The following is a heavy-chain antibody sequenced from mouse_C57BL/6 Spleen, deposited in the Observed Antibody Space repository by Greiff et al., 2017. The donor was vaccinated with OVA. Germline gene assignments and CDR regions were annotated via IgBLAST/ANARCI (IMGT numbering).Heavy chain of an antibody. V-gene: IGHV1-82*01. J-gene: IGHJ3*01. D-gene: IGHD2-3*01. Sequence: QVQRQQSGPELVKPGASVKISCKASGYAFRSSWMNWVKQRPGKGLEWIGRIYPGDGDTNYNGKFKGKATLTADKSSSTAYMQLSSLTSEDSAVYFCAIYDGYYLWFAYWGQGTLVTVSA. CDR3: AIYDGYYLWFAY. CDR1: GYAFRSSW. CDR2: IYPGDGDT.